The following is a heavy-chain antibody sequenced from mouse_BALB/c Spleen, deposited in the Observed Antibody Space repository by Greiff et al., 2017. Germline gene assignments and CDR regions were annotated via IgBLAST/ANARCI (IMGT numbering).Heavy chain of an antibody. J-gene: IGHJ4*01. CDR2: ISYSGST. D-gene: IGHD1-2*01. Sequence: VQLKESGPSLVKPSQTLSLTCSVTGDSITSGYWNWIRKFPGNKLEYMGYISYSGSTYYNPSLKSRISITRDTSKNQYYLQLNSVTTEDTATYYCARSPTTAPYAMDYWGQGTSVTVSA. CDR3: ARSPTTAPYAMDY. V-gene: IGHV3-8*02. CDR1: GDSITSGY.